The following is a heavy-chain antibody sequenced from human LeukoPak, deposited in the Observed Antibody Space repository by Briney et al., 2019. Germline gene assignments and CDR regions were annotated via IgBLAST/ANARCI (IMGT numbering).Heavy chain of an antibody. V-gene: IGHV4-34*01. Sequence: SETLSLTCAVYGGSFSGYYWSWIRQPPGKGLEWIGEINHSGSTNYNPSLKSRVTISVDTSKNQFSLKLSSVTAADTTVYYCASSSLGYYYDSSGYRAPHWFDPWGQGTLVTVSS. J-gene: IGHJ5*02. CDR3: ASSSLGYYYDSSGYRAPHWFDP. CDR1: GGSFSGYY. D-gene: IGHD3-22*01. CDR2: INHSGST.